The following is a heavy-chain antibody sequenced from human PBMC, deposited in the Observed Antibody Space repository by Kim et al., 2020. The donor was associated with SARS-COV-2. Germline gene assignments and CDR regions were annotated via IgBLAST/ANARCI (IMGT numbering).Heavy chain of an antibody. CDR2: ISYDGSNK. Sequence: GGSLRLSCAASGFTFSSYGMHWVRQAPGKGLEWVAVISYDGSNKYYADSVKGRFTISRDNSKNTLYLQMNSLRAEDTAVYYCAGGISYMDVWGKGTTVTV. CDR3: AGGISYMDV. V-gene: IGHV3-30*03. J-gene: IGHJ6*03. D-gene: IGHD3-3*02. CDR1: GFTFSSYG.